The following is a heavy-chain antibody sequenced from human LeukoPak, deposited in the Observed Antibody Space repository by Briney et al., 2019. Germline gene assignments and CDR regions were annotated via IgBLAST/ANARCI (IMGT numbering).Heavy chain of an antibody. Sequence: SVKVSCKASGGTFNTYAISWVRQAPGQGLEWVGRIIPIFGTANYAQKFQGRVTITTDESTSTAYMELSSLRSEDTAVYYCATHKSSSWRNNWFDPWGQGTLVTVSS. V-gene: IGHV1-69*05. CDR3: ATHKSSSWRNNWFDP. J-gene: IGHJ5*02. D-gene: IGHD6-13*01. CDR2: IIPIFGTA. CDR1: GGTFNTYA.